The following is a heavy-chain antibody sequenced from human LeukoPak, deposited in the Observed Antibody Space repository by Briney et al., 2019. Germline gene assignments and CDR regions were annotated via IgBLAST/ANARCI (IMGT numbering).Heavy chain of an antibody. CDR2: IWYDGSNK. D-gene: IGHD3-22*01. CDR1: GFTFSSYG. Sequence: GGSLRLSCAASGFTFSSYGMHWVRQAPGKGLEWVAVIWYDGSNKYYADSVKGRFTISRDNSKNTLYLQMNSLRAEDTAVYYCARDSEAYYDSSGYSDYWGQGTLVTVSS. V-gene: IGHV3-33*01. J-gene: IGHJ4*02. CDR3: ARDSEAYYDSSGYSDY.